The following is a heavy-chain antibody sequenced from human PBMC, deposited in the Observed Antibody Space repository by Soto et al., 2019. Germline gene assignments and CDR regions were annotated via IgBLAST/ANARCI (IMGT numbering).Heavy chain of an antibody. Sequence: GASVKVSCKASGYTFTSYAMHWVRQAPGQRLEWMGWINAGNGNTKYSQKFQGRVTITRDTSASTAYMELSSLRSEDTAVYCCARGVRLPLYNWFDPWGQGTLVTVSS. D-gene: IGHD6-25*01. CDR1: GYTFTSYA. V-gene: IGHV1-3*01. CDR2: INAGNGNT. J-gene: IGHJ5*02. CDR3: ARGVRLPLYNWFDP.